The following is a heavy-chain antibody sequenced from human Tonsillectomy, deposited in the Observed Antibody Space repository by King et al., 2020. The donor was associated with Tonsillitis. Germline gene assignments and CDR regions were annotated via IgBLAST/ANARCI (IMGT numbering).Heavy chain of an antibody. Sequence: ITLKESGPTLVKPTQTLTLTCTFSGFSLSTSGVGVGWVRQPPEKALEWLALIYWDDDKRYSPSLKSRLTITKDTSKNQVVLTMTNMDPVDTATYYCARLGYSSSWYRMTAFDIWGQGTMVTVSS. V-gene: IGHV2-5*02. D-gene: IGHD6-13*01. J-gene: IGHJ3*02. CDR3: ARLGYSSSWYRMTAFDI. CDR2: IYWDDDK. CDR1: GFSLSTSGVG.